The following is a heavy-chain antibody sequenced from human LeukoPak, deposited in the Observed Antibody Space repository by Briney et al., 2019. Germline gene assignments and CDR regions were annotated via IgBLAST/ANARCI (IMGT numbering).Heavy chain of an antibody. CDR1: GGSISSGGYS. D-gene: IGHD3-22*01. CDR3: ARGLTYYYDSSGPSYYFDY. V-gene: IGHV4-30-2*01. Sequence: SQTLSLTCAVSGGSISSGGYSWSWIQQPPGKGLEWIGYIYHSGSTYYNPSLKSRVTISVDRSKNQFSLKLSSVTAADTAVYYCARGLTYYYDSSGPSYYFDYWGQGTLVTVSS. J-gene: IGHJ4*02. CDR2: IYHSGST.